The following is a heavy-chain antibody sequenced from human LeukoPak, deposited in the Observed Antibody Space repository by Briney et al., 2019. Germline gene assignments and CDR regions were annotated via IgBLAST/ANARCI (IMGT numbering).Heavy chain of an antibody. D-gene: IGHD1-26*01. CDR1: GVSINTYY. CDR3: AAGPWELDF. V-gene: IGHV4-4*09. CDR2: IYNGGNT. J-gene: IGHJ4*02. Sequence: SETLSLTCTVSGVSINTYYASWIRQAPGKGLEFIGFIYNGGNTNYNPSLKSRATISVDTSNNQFSLRLTSVTAADTAVYYCAAGPWELDFWGQGTLVTVSS.